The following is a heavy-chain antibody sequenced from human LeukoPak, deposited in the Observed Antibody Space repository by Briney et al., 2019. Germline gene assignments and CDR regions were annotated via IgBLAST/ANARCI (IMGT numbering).Heavy chain of an antibody. D-gene: IGHD5-18*01. CDR1: GFTFSSYG. CDR3: VREARGYHYTYFDY. V-gene: IGHV3-30*03. J-gene: IGHJ4*02. Sequence: PGRSLRLSCVASGFTFSSYGMHWVRQAPGKGLEWVAVISYDGSNKYYADSVKGRFTISRDNSKNTLYLQMNSLRAEDTAVYYCVREARGYHYTYFDYWGQGTLVTVSS. CDR2: ISYDGSNK.